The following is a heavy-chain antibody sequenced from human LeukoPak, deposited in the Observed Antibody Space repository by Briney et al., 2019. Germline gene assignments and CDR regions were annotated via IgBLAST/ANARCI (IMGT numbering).Heavy chain of an antibody. D-gene: IGHD4-17*01. V-gene: IGHV4-31*03. J-gene: IGHJ4*02. CDR2: IYYSGST. CDR1: GGSISSGGYY. CDR3: ARDNYGDYGLDY. Sequence: SETLSLTCTVSGGSISSGGYYWSWIRQHPGKGLEWIGYIYYSGSTYYNPSLKSRVTISVDTSKNQFSLKLSSVTAAGTAVYYCARDNYGDYGLDYWGQGTLVTVSS.